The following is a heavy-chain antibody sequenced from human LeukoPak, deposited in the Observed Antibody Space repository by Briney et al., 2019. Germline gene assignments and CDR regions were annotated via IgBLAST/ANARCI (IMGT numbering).Heavy chain of an antibody. CDR3: ARVRVVAADYYYYYGMDV. V-gene: IGHV4-39*07. Sequence: SETLSLTCTVSGGYIITSGHYWGWIRQPPGKGLEWIGSIYYTGVTSTNPFFRSRMSISVDTSKNQFSLKLSSVTAADTAVYYCARVRVVAADYYYYYGMDVWGQGTTVTVSS. CDR2: IYYTGVT. D-gene: IGHD6-25*01. CDR1: GGYIITSGHY. J-gene: IGHJ6*02.